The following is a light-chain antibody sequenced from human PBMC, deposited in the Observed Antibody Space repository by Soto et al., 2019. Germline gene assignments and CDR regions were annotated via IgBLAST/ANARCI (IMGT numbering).Light chain of an antibody. Sequence: EIVLTQSPATLSLSPGERATLSCRASQSVSRYCASYQQRPGQAPRLLIYGSSNSAPGIPARFSGSGSGTDFTLPISGREPEYFAVYYCRQRSAWPITFGQGTRLEIK. CDR2: GSS. V-gene: IGKV3-11*01. J-gene: IGKJ5*01. CDR3: RQRSAWPIT. CDR1: QSVSRY.